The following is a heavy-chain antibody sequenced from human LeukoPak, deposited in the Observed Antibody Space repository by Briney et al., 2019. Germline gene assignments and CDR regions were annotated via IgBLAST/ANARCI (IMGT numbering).Heavy chain of an antibody. CDR3: ATETNGRHYDY. CDR1: GLTFSTSG. J-gene: IGHJ4*02. CDR2: IGPTGSDR. D-gene: IGHD1-14*01. V-gene: IGHV3-21*06. Sequence: PGGSLRLSCTASGLTFSTSGFNWLRQAPGKGLEWVASIGPTGSDRYHADSIKGRFTISRDDANNFLYLQMNSLRAEDTNVYYCATETNGRHYDYWGQGTLLTVSS.